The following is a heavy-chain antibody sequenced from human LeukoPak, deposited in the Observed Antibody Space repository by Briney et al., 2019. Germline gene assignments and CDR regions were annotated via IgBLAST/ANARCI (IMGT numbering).Heavy chain of an antibody. CDR3: ARGEDGIVGATHFDY. V-gene: IGHV1-18*01. Sequence: GASVKVSCKASGYKFTNYGISWVRQAPGQGLEWMGWISPYNGNTIYAQKLQGRVTMTTDTSTSTAYMELRSLRSDDTAVYYYARGEDGIVGATHFDYWGQGTLVTVSS. J-gene: IGHJ4*02. D-gene: IGHD1-26*01. CDR2: ISPYNGNT. CDR1: GYKFTNYG.